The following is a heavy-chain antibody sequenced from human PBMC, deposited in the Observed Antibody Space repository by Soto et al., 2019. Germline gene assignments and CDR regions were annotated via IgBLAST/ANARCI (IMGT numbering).Heavy chain of an antibody. J-gene: IGHJ4*02. CDR3: TTDLVGATTPFDY. Sequence: PGGSLRLSCAASGFTFSNAWMSWVRQAPGKGLEWIGRIKSKTDGGTTDYAAPVKGRFTISRDDSKNTLYLQMNSLKTEDTAVYYCTTDLVGATTPFDYWGQGTLVTVSS. CDR1: GFTFSNAW. D-gene: IGHD1-26*01. V-gene: IGHV3-15*01. CDR2: IKSKTDGGTT.